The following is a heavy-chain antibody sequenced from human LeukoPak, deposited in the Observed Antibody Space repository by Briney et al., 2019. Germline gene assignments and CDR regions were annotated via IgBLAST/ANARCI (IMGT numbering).Heavy chain of an antibody. J-gene: IGHJ4*02. CDR3: AREKIDYYDSSGYSDY. Sequence: SETLSRTCTVSGGSISSSSYYWGWIRQPPGKGLEWIGSIYYSGSTYYNPSLKSRVTISVDTSKNQFSLKLSSVTAADTAVYYCAREKIDYYDSSGYSDYWGQGTLVTVSS. CDR1: GGSISSSSYY. D-gene: IGHD3-22*01. V-gene: IGHV4-39*07. CDR2: IYYSGST.